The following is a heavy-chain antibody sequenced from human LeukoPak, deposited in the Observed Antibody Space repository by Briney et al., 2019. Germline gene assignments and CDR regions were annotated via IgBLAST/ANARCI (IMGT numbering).Heavy chain of an antibody. Sequence: ASVKVSCKTSGYTFTSYGISWVRQAPGQGLEWMGWISAYNGNTNYAQKLQGRVTMTTDTSTSTAYMELRSLRSDDTAVYYCARYYLWSGPGVPPFDYWGQGPLVTVSS. J-gene: IGHJ4*02. CDR1: GYTFTSYG. CDR3: ARYYLWSGPGVPPFDY. V-gene: IGHV1-18*01. D-gene: IGHD3-3*01. CDR2: ISAYNGNT.